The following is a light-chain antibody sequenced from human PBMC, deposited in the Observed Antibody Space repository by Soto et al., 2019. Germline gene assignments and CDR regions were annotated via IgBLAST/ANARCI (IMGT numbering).Light chain of an antibody. CDR3: SSYTAFSTWV. Sequence: QSALTQPASVSGSPGQSITISCTGTSNDVGGYNYVSWYQQHPGKAPQLIIYEVSNRPSGVSHRFSGSKSGDTASLTISGLQAEDGADYYCSSYTAFSTWVFGGGTNLTVL. V-gene: IGLV2-14*01. CDR1: SNDVGGYNY. J-gene: IGLJ3*02. CDR2: EVS.